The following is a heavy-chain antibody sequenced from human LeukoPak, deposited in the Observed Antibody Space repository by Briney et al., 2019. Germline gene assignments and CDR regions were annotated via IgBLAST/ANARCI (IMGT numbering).Heavy chain of an antibody. D-gene: IGHD3-16*02. Sequence: GASVKVSCKASGYTFTSYGISWVRQAPGQGLEGMGWISAYNGNTTYAQKLRGRVTMTTATSPSTASTDMRTLRSYHTAVYYSPREATRYGASYYYYYMDVWGKGTTVTVSS. CDR1: GYTFTSYG. J-gene: IGHJ6*03. V-gene: IGHV1-18*01. CDR3: PREATRYGASYYYYYMDV. CDR2: ISAYNGNT.